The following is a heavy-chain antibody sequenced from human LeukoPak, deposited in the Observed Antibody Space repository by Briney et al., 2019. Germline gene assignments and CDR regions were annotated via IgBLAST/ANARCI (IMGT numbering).Heavy chain of an antibody. CDR3: ARRFGEFYYYYYYMDV. CDR1: GFTFSSYA. J-gene: IGHJ6*03. CDR2: ISYDGSYK. V-gene: IGHV3-30*01. Sequence: PGGSLRLSCAASGFTFSSYAMHWVRQAPGKGLEWVAVISYDGSYKYYADSVKGRFTISRDNSKNTLYLQMNSLRAEDTAVYYCARRFGEFYYYYYYMDVWGKGTTVTVSS. D-gene: IGHD3-10*01.